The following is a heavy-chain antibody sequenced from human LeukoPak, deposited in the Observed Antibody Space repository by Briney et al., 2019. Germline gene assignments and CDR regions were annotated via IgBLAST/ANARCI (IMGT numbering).Heavy chain of an antibody. CDR3: ARGTIAARYYYYYYMDD. Sequence: PSETLSLTCAVYGGSFSGYYWSWIRQPPGKGLEWIGEINHSGSTNYNPSLKSRVTISVDTSKNQFSLKLSSVTAADTAVYYCARGTIAARYYYYYYMDDWGKGTTVTVSS. J-gene: IGHJ6*03. V-gene: IGHV4-34*01. D-gene: IGHD6-6*01. CDR1: GGSFSGYY. CDR2: INHSGST.